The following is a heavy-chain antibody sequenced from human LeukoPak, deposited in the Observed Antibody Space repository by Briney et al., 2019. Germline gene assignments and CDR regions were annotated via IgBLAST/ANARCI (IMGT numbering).Heavy chain of an antibody. CDR1: GYTFTGYY. V-gene: IGHV1-2*02. D-gene: IGHD3-10*01. CDR2: INPNSGGT. CDR3: ARELGMRGSGSYPL. J-gene: IGHJ4*02. Sequence: GASVKVSCKASGYTFTGYYMHWVRQAPGQGLEWMGWINPNSGGTNYAQKFQGRVTMTRDTSISTAYMELSRLRSDDTAVYYCARELGMRGSGSYPLWGQGTLVTVSS.